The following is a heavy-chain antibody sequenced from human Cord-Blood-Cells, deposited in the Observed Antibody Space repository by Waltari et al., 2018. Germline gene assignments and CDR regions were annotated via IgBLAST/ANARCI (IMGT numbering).Heavy chain of an antibody. J-gene: IGHJ4*02. D-gene: IGHD1-1*01. Sequence: QVQLQQWGAGLLKPSETLSLTCAVYGGSFSGSYWSWLRQPPGKGREWIGEINHSGSTNYNPSLKSRVTISVDTSKNQFSLKLSSVTAADTAVYYCARAGEKLYYFDYWGQGTLVTVSS. CDR2: INHSGST. V-gene: IGHV4-34*01. CDR3: ARAGEKLYYFDY. CDR1: GGSFSGSY.